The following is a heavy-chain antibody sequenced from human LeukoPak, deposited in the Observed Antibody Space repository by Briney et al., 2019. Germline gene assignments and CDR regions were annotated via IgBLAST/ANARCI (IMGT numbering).Heavy chain of an antibody. Sequence: PGGSLRLSCAASGFTFDDYGMSWVRQAPGKGLEWVSGINWNGGSTGYADSVKGRFTISRDNAKNSLYLQMNSLRAEDTAVYYCAIYGDSDSFDYWGQGTLVTVSS. CDR3: AIYGDSDSFDY. CDR2: INWNGGST. D-gene: IGHD4-17*01. V-gene: IGHV3-20*04. CDR1: GFTFDDYG. J-gene: IGHJ4*02.